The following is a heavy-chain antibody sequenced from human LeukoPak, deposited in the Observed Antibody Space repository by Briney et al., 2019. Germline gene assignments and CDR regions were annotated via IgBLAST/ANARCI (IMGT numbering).Heavy chain of an antibody. D-gene: IGHD4/OR15-4a*01. V-gene: IGHV4-59*13. CDR2: IYYSEST. CDR3: ARQGAYYYYYYMDV. Sequence: SETLSLTCTVSGGSTSSYYWSWIRKPPGKGLKWFGYIYYSESTNYTPSLKSRVTISVDTSKNQFSLKLSSVTAADTAVYYCARQGAYYYYYYMDVWGKGTTVTVSS. CDR1: GGSTSSYY. J-gene: IGHJ6*03.